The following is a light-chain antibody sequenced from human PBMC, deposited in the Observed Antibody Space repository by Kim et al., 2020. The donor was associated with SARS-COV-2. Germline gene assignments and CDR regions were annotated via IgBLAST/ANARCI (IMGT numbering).Light chain of an antibody. CDR2: DAS. V-gene: IGKV3-11*01. Sequence: EIVLTQSPATLSLSPGERATLSCRASQSIGDWIAWYQQKSGQAPRLLIYDASNRATGIPARFSGSGSGTDFTLTISSLEPEEFAVYYCQQRRTWPLTFGGGTKVDIK. CDR3: QQRRTWPLT. CDR1: QSIGDW. J-gene: IGKJ4*01.